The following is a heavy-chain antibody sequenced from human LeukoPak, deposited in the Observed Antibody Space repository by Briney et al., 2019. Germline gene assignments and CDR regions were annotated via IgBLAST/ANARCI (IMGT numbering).Heavy chain of an antibody. CDR1: GFSVSGYW. CDR2: ISYDGSNK. CDR3: AKDRTYYYGSGSYYVAQVDY. J-gene: IGHJ4*02. D-gene: IGHD3-10*01. V-gene: IGHV3-30*18. Sequence: GGSLRLSCAVSGFSVSGYWMTWVRQAPGKGLEWVAAISYDGSNKNYVDSVKGRFTISRDNSMSTLYLQMNSLRTEDTAVYYCAKDRTYYYGSGSYYVAQVDYWGQGTLVTVSS.